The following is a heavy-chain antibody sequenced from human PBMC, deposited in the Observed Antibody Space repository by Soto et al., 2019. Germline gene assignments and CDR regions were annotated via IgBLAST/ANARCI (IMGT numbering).Heavy chain of an antibody. CDR3: AKDASSGITSFDL. V-gene: IGHV3-23*01. D-gene: IGHD3-3*01. J-gene: IGHJ2*01. CDR2: ISGSGGST. Sequence: GGSLRLSCAASGFTFSSYAMSWVRQAPGKGLEWVSSISGSGGSTYYADSVKGRFTISRDNSKNTLYLQMNSLRAEDTALYYCAKDASSGITSFDLWGRGTLVTVSS. CDR1: GFTFSSYA.